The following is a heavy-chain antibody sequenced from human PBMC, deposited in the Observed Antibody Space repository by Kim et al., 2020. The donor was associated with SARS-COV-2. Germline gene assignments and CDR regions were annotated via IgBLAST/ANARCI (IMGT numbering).Heavy chain of an antibody. CDR1: GFTFSSRA. V-gene: IGHV3-30*04. CDR3: VRDSYGSMDV. Sequence: GGSLRLSCAASGFTFSSRAMHWVRQAPGKGLEWVACISHDERNKDYADSVKGRFIISRDNSKNTLYLQINSLRPEDTAVYYCVRDSYGSMDVWGQGTTATASS. CDR2: ISHDERNK. J-gene: IGHJ6*02. D-gene: IGHD4-17*01.